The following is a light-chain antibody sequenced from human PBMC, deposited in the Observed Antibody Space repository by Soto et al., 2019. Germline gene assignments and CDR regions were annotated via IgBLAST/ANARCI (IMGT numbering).Light chain of an antibody. J-gene: IGKJ5*01. V-gene: IGKV2-28*01. Sequence: DIVMTQSPLSLPVTPGEPSSISCRSSQILLHSNGYNHLDWYLQKPGQSPQLLIYLGSNRASGVPDRFSGSGSGTDFTLKISRVEAEDVGVYYCMQALQTSITFGQGTRLEIK. CDR1: QILLHSNGYNH. CDR2: LGS. CDR3: MQALQTSIT.